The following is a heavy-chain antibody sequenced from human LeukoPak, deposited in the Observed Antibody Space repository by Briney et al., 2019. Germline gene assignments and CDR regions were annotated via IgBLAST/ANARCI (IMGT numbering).Heavy chain of an antibody. CDR2: INPNSGGT. D-gene: IGHD3-10*01. V-gene: IGHV1-2*02. CDR3: ARTYYYGSDPFDP. CDR1: GYTFTDHY. Sequence: ASVKVSCKTSGYTFTDHYFHWLRQAPGQGLEWMGWINPNSGGTNYAQKFQGRVTMTRDTSISTAYMELSRLRSDDTAVYYCARTYYYGSDPFDPWGQGTLVTVSS. J-gene: IGHJ5*02.